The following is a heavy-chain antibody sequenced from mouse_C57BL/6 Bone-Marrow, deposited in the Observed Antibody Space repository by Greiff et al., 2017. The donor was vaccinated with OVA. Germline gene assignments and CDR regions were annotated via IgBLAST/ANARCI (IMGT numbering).Heavy chain of an antibody. Sequence: VHVKQSGPELVKPGASVKISCKASGYSFTDYNMNWVKQSNGKSLEWIGVINPNYGTTSYNQKFKGKATLTVDQSSSTAYMQLNSLTSEDSAVYYCATLIYPPFDYWGQGTTLTVSS. J-gene: IGHJ2*01. CDR2: INPNYGTT. CDR3: ATLIYPPFDY. CDR1: GYSFTDYN. D-gene: IGHD1-1*01. V-gene: IGHV1-39*01.